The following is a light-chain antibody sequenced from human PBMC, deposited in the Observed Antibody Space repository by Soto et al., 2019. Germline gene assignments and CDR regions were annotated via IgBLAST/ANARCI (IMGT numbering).Light chain of an antibody. J-gene: IGKJ1*01. CDR1: QSISSW. CDR3: QQYNSYLWT. CDR2: KAS. V-gene: IGKV1-5*03. Sequence: DIQMTQSPSTLSASVGDRVTITCRASQSISSWLAWYQQKPGKAPKLLIYKASSLESGVPSRFSGSGSGTEFPLPISSLQPDDFATYYCQQYNSYLWTFGQGTRLDIK.